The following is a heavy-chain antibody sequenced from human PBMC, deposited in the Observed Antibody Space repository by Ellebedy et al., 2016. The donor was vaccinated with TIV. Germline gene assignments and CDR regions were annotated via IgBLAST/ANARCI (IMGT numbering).Heavy chain of an antibody. CDR3: ARDLGYCSGGSCSPGAFDY. Sequence: SVKVSCXASGGTFSSYATSWVRQAPGQGLEWMGGIIPIFGTANYAQKFQGRVTMTRDTSTSTVYMELSSLRSEDTAVYYCARDLGYCSGGSCSPGAFDYWGQGTLVTVSS. D-gene: IGHD2-15*01. V-gene: IGHV1-69*05. CDR2: IIPIFGTA. CDR1: GGTFSSYA. J-gene: IGHJ4*02.